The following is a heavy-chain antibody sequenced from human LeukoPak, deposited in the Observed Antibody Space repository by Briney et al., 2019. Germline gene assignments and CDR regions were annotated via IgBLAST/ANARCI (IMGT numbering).Heavy chain of an antibody. J-gene: IGHJ4*02. V-gene: IGHV1-69*01. CDR2: IIPIFGTA. Sequence: INWVRQAPGQGLEWMGGIIPIFGTANYAQKFQGRVTITADESTSTAYMELSSLRSEDTAVYYCARSRGSCYSCGDYWGQGTLVTVSS. D-gene: IGHD2-15*01. CDR3: ARSRGSCYSCGDY.